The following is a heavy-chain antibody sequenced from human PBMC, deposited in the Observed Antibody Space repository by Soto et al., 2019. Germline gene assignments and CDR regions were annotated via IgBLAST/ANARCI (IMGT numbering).Heavy chain of an antibody. J-gene: IGHJ6*03. CDR2: IRSKANSYAT. V-gene: IGHV3-73*01. CDR3: TRLAAAGGNNYYMDV. D-gene: IGHD6-13*01. CDR1: GFTFSGSA. Sequence: ESGGGLVQPGGSLKLSCAASGFTFSGSAMHWVRQASGKGLEWVGRIRSKANSYATAYAASVKGRFTISRDDSKNTAYLQMNSLKTEDTAVYYCTRLAAAGGNNYYMDVWGKGTTVTVSS.